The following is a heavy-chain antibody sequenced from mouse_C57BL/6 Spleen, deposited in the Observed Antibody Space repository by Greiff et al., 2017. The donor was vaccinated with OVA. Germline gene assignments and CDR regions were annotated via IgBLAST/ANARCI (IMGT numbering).Heavy chain of an antibody. CDR3: ARSKTAQATYFDY. Sequence: QVQLQQSGPELVKPGASVKLSCKASGYTFTSYDINWVKQRPGQGLEWIGWIYPRDGSTKYNEKFKGKATLTVDTSSSTAYMELHSLTSEDSAVYFCARSKTAQATYFDYWGKGTTLTVSS. J-gene: IGHJ2*01. CDR2: IYPRDGST. CDR1: GYTFTSYD. D-gene: IGHD3-2*02. V-gene: IGHV1-85*01.